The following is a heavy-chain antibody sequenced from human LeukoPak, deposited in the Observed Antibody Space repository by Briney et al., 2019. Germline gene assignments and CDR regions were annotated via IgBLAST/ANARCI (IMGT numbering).Heavy chain of an antibody. CDR3: ASSGTYGDFDY. Sequence: ASVKVSCKASGYTFTSYGISWVRQAPGQGLEWMGWINPNSGGTNYAQKFQGWVTMTRDTSISTAYMELSRLRSDDTAVYYCASSGTYGDFDYWAREPWSPSPQ. CDR1: GYTFTSYG. CDR2: INPNSGGT. V-gene: IGHV1-2*04. D-gene: IGHD4-17*01. J-gene: IGHJ4*02.